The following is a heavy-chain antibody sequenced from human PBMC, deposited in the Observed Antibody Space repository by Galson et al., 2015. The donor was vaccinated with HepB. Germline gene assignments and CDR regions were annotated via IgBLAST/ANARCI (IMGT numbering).Heavy chain of an antibody. CDR2: INQDGSSK. V-gene: IGHV3-7*01. J-gene: IGHJ6*02. D-gene: IGHD6-19*01. CDR3: ARDKEGRGWYHAYYGMDI. Sequence: SLRLSCAASGFTFSSYWMTWVRQAPGKGLEWVAHINQDGSSKYYVASVKGRFTISRDSFKNTVDLQMNSLRAEDTAVYYCARDKEGRGWYHAYYGMDIWGQGTTVTVSS. CDR1: GFTFSSYW.